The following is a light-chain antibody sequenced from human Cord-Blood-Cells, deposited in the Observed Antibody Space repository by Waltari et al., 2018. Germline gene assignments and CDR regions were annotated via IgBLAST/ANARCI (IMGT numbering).Light chain of an antibody. J-gene: IGLJ3*02. Sequence: QSVLTQPPSVSGAPGQRATIPCTGSSPNIGAGYDVHWYQHLPVTAPKLLIYGNSNRPSGFPDRFSGSKSVTSASLAITGLQAEDEADYYCQSYDSSLSGVFGGGTKLTVL. CDR2: GNS. CDR3: QSYDSSLSGV. V-gene: IGLV1-40*01. CDR1: SPNIGAGYD.